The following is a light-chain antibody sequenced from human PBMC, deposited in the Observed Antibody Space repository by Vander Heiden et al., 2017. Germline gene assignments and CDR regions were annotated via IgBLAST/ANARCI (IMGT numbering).Light chain of an antibody. CDR2: DVN. CDR1: YSDVGGYNH. CDR3: CSYADSDTYV. V-gene: IGLV2-11*01. Sequence: SVTISRTGTYSDVGGYNHVYWYQQHPGKAPKFMIYDVNKRPSGVPDRFSGSNSGNTASLTLSGLQAEDEADYYCCSYADSDTYVFGIGTKVTVL. J-gene: IGLJ1*01.